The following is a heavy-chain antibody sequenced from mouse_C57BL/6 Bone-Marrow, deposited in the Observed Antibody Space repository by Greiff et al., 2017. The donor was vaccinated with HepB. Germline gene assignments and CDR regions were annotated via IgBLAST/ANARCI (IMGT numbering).Heavy chain of an antibody. CDR2: ISTYYGDA. Sequence: VMLVESGPELVRPGVSVKISCKGSGYTFTDYAMHWVKQRHAKSLEWIGVISTYYGDASYNQKFKDKATMTVDKSSSTAYMELARLTSEDSAVYYCARGGTTVVAPYAMDYWGQGTSVTVSS. CDR1: GYTFTDYA. V-gene: IGHV1-67*01. CDR3: ARGGTTVVAPYAMDY. J-gene: IGHJ4*01. D-gene: IGHD1-1*01.